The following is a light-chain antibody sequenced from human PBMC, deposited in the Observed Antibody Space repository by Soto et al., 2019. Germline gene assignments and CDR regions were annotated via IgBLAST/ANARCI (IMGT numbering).Light chain of an antibody. CDR1: SSDVGGYNY. J-gene: IGLJ2*01. V-gene: IGLV2-14*01. CDR2: DVS. Sequence: QSVLAQPSSVSGSPGQSITISCTGTSSDVGGYNYVSWYQQHPGKAPKLMIYDVSNRPSGVSNRFSGSKSGNTASLTISGLQAEDEADYYCSSDTSTSAVLFGGGTK. CDR3: SSDTSTSAVL.